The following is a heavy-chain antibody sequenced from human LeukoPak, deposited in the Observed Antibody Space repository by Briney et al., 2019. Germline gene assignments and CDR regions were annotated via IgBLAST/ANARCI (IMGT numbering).Heavy chain of an antibody. CDR2: ISGSGDNT. J-gene: IGHJ4*02. D-gene: IGHD3-10*01. V-gene: IGHV3-23*01. CDR3: ANGGLLWLGELLSFDY. Sequence: GGSLRLSCVASGITFSDYWMSWVRQAPGKGLEWVSGISGSGDNTYYADSVKGRFTISRDNSKNTLYLQMNSLRAEDTAEYYCANGGLLWLGELLSFDYWGQGTLVTVSS. CDR1: GITFSDYW.